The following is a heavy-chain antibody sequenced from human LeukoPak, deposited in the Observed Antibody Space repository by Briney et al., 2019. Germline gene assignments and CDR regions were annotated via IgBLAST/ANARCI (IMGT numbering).Heavy chain of an antibody. J-gene: IGHJ4*02. Sequence: SVKVSCKASGGTFSSYAISWVRQAPGQGLEWMGGIIPIFGTANYAQKFQGRVTMTTDTSTSTAYMELRSLRSDDTAVYYCARYQGNQMGLLWFGELLPFDYWGQGTLVTVSS. CDR1: GGTFSSYA. V-gene: IGHV1-69*05. CDR2: IIPIFGTA. D-gene: IGHD3-10*01. CDR3: ARYQGNQMGLLWFGELLPFDY.